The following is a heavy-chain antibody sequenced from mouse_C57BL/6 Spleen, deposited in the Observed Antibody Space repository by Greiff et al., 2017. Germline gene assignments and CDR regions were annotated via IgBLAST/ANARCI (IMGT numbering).Heavy chain of an antibody. CDR2: IDPSDSYT. CDR3: ARGIRITTGGGYFGY. Sequence: VQLQQPGAELVKPGASVKLSCKASGYTFTSYWMQWVKQRPGQGLEWIGEIDPSDSYTNYNQKFKGKATVTVDTSSSTAYMQLSSLTSEDSAVDYCARGIRITTGGGYFGYWGQGTTLTVSS. CDR1: GYTFTSYW. J-gene: IGHJ2*01. D-gene: IGHD1-1*01. V-gene: IGHV1-50*01.